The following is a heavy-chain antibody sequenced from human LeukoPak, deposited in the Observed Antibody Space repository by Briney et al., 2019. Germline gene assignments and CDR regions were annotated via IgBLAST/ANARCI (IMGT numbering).Heavy chain of an antibody. D-gene: IGHD4-17*01. J-gene: IGHJ4*02. V-gene: IGHV3-30*18. CDR3: AKRPSDYGDYVSYFDY. CDR2: ISDDGRRK. Sequence: PGGSLRLSCAASGFCFISYGMRWVRQAPGKGLEWVGVISDDGRRKDYADSVKGRFTISRDNSKDTRYLQMNSLRAEDTAVYYCAKRPSDYGDYVSYFDYWGQGTLVTVSS. CDR1: GFCFISYG.